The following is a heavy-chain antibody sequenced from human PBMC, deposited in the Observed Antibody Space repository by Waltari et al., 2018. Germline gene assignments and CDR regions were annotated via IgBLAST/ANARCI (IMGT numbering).Heavy chain of an antibody. D-gene: IGHD3-10*01. Sequence: QVQLVQSGAEVKKPGASVKVSCKASGYTFTGYYMHWVRQAPGQGLEWMGCTHPTSGGINYAQKFQGRVTMTRDTSISTAYMELSRLRSDDTAVYYCAKGYYGSGSYSNFDYWGQGTLVTVSS. CDR1: GYTFTGYY. CDR3: AKGYYGSGSYSNFDY. V-gene: IGHV1-2*02. CDR2: THPTSGGI. J-gene: IGHJ4*02.